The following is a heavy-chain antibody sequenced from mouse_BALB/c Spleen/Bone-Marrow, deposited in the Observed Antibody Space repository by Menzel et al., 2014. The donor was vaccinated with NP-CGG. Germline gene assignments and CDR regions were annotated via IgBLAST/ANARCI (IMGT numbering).Heavy chain of an antibody. J-gene: IGHJ4*01. D-gene: IGHD1-1*02. Sequence: VKLVESGPGLVAPSQSLSITCTVSGFSLTSYGVHWVRQPPGKGLEWLGVMWAGGSTNYNSALMSRLSISKDNSKSQVFLKMNSLQTDDTAMYYCARYYLYAMDYWGRGTSVTVSS. V-gene: IGHV2-9*02. CDR3: ARYYLYAMDY. CDR1: GFSLTSYG. CDR2: MWAGGST.